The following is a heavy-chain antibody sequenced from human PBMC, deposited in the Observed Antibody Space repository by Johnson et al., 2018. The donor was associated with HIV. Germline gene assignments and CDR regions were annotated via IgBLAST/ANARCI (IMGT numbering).Heavy chain of an antibody. J-gene: IGHJ3*02. V-gene: IGHV3-30-3*01. CDR3: AKVVGSSYLRGDAFDI. CDR2: ISYDGSNK. D-gene: IGHD6-6*01. Sequence: QVQLVESGGCVVQPGRSLRLSCAASGFTFSSYAMHWVRQAPGKGLEWVAVISYDGSNKYYADSVKGRFTISRDNSKNTLYLQMNSLRAEDTALYYCAKVVGSSYLRGDAFDIWGQGTMVTVSS. CDR1: GFTFSSYA.